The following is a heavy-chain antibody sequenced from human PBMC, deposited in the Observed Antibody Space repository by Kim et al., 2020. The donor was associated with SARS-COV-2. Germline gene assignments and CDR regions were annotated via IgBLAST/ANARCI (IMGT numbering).Heavy chain of an antibody. CDR1: GFTFSSYA. V-gene: IGHV3-23*01. Sequence: GGSLRLSCAASGFTFSSYAMSWVRQAPGKGLEWVSSITDRGGSTSYAASVKGLFTISRDNSKNTLYLQMSSLRAEDTALYYCAKSGQLDNWGQGTLVTVSS. J-gene: IGHJ4*02. CDR3: AKSGQLDN. CDR2: ITDRGGST. D-gene: IGHD5-12*01.